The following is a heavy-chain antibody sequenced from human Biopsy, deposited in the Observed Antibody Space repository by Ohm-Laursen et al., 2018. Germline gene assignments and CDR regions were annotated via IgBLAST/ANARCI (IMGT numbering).Heavy chain of an antibody. Sequence: TLSLTCTVSGDSISSGVYYWNWFRQHPEKGLEWIGNIFYSANTYYNPSLKSRVTISVDTSKNQFSLKLSSVTAADTAVYYCARLGSGDYFPTFFDFWGQGALVTVSS. CDR3: ARLGSGDYFPTFFDF. CDR1: GDSISSGVYY. D-gene: IGHD5-12*01. CDR2: IFYSANT. V-gene: IGHV4-31*03. J-gene: IGHJ4*02.